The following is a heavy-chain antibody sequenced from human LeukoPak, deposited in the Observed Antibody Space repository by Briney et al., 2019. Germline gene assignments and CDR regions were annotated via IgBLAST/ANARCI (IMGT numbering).Heavy chain of an antibody. D-gene: IGHD3-10*01. CDR1: GFTFSSYA. Sequence: GGSLRLSCAASGFTFSSYAMHWVRQAPGKGLEWVSGISGSGRGTYYTDSVRGRFTISRDKSKNTLFLQLIGLRAEDTALYYCAKSLSDYGVTMVRGGYADLDVWGQGTLVIVSS. J-gene: IGHJ4*02. CDR2: ISGSGRGT. CDR3: AKSLSDYGVTMVRGGYADLDV. V-gene: IGHV3-23*01.